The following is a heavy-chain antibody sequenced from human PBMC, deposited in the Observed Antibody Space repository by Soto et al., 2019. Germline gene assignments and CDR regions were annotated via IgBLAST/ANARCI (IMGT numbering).Heavy chain of an antibody. Sequence: SVKVSCKASGGTFSSYAISWVRQAPGQGLEWMGGIIPIFGTADYAQKFQGRVTITADESTSTAYMELSSLRSEDTAVYYCALHYGSGNNYYYYGMDVWGQGTTVTVSS. CDR3: ALHYGSGNNYYYYGMDV. V-gene: IGHV1-69*13. D-gene: IGHD3-10*01. CDR1: GGTFSSYA. J-gene: IGHJ6*02. CDR2: IIPIFGTA.